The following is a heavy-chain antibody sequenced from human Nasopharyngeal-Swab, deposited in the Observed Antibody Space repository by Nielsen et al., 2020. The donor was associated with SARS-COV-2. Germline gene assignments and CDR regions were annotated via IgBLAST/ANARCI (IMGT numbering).Heavy chain of an antibody. V-gene: IGHV4-31*03. Sequence: LSLTCTVSGGSISSGGYYWSWIRQHPGKGLEWIGYIYYSGSTYYNPSLKSRVTISVDTSKNQFSLKLSSVTAADTAVYYCARASRGIFGVVSTFDYWGQGTLVTVSS. D-gene: IGHD3-3*01. CDR1: GGSISSGGYY. CDR3: ARASRGIFGVVSTFDY. CDR2: IYYSGST. J-gene: IGHJ4*02.